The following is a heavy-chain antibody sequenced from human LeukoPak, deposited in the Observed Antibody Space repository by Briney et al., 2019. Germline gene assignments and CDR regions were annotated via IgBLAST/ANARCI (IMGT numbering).Heavy chain of an antibody. CDR3: AKDLDTGYKYYYYGMDV. CDR1: GFTFSSYG. V-gene: IGHV3-30*18. CDR2: ISYDGSNK. J-gene: IGHJ6*04. D-gene: IGHD3-9*01. Sequence: GGSLRLFCAAPGFTFSSYGMHWVRQAPGKGLEWVAVISYDGSNKYYADSVKGRFTISRDNSKNTLYLQMNSLRAEDTAVYYCAKDLDTGYKYYYYGMDVWGKGTTVTVSS.